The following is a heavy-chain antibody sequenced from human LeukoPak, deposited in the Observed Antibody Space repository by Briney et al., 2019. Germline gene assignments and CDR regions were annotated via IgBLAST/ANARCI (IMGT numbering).Heavy chain of an antibody. CDR1: GYIFTSYG. Sequence: GASVKVSCKAVGYIFTSYGISWVRQAPGQGLEWMGWISAYNGNTNYAQKLQGRVTMTTDTSTSTAYMELRSLRSDDTAVYYYARDLPLLTTVANWSFDLWGRGTLVTVSS. CDR2: ISAYNGNT. V-gene: IGHV1-18*01. J-gene: IGHJ2*01. CDR3: ARDLPLLTTVANWSFDL. D-gene: IGHD4-23*01.